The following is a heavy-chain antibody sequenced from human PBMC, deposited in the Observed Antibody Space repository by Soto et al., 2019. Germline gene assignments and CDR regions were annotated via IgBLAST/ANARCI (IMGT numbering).Heavy chain of an antibody. CDR2: ISHAGSDK. CDR1: GFIFSTYG. D-gene: IGHD3-10*01. CDR3: AKLIESGDFEY. J-gene: IGHJ4*02. V-gene: IGHV3-30*18. Sequence: QVQLVESGGGVVQPGRSLRLSCAASGFIFSTYGMHWVRQAPGKGLEWVAVISHAGSDKFYADYVKGRFTISRDNSKNTRYLQMNSLTTEDTAVYYCAKLIESGDFEYWGQGNLVTVSS.